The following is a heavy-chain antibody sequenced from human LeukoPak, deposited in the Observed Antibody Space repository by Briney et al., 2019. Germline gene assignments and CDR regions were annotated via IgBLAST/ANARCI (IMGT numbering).Heavy chain of an antibody. CDR1: GFTFSSYA. D-gene: IGHD6-13*01. Sequence: GGSLRLSCAASGFTFSSYAVTWVRQAPGKGLEWVSGITGSGDTTFYADSVKGRFTISRDNSKNTLYLQMHSLRAEDTAVYHCVKDYSTIPAAANPLFDYWGQGALVTVSS. CDR3: VKDYSTIPAAANPLFDY. CDR2: ITGSGDTT. V-gene: IGHV3-23*01. J-gene: IGHJ4*02.